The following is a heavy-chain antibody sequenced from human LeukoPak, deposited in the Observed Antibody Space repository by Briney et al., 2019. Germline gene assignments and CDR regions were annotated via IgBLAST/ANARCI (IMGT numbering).Heavy chain of an antibody. J-gene: IGHJ5*02. D-gene: IGHD6-6*01. CDR3: ARERRLSRSSGRNWFDP. V-gene: IGHV1-46*01. CDR2: INPSGGST. Sequence: ASVKVSCKASGYTFTSYYMHWVRRAPGQGLEWMGIINPSGGSTSYAQKFQGRVTMTRDTSTSTVYMELSSLRSEDTAVYYCARERRLSRSSGRNWFDPWGQGTLVTVSS. CDR1: GYTFTSYY.